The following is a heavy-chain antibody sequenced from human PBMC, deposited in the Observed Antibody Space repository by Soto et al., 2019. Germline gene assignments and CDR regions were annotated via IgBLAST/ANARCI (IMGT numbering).Heavy chain of an antibody. CDR2: IIPIFGTA. Sequence: ASVKVSCKASGGTFSSYAISWVRQAPGQGLEWMGGIIPIFGTANYAQKFQGRVTITADESTSTAYMELSSLRSEDTAVYYCARDRVAMVNHYYYYGMDVWGQGTTVTVSS. V-gene: IGHV1-69*13. CDR1: GGTFSSYA. J-gene: IGHJ6*02. D-gene: IGHD5-18*01. CDR3: ARDRVAMVNHYYYYGMDV.